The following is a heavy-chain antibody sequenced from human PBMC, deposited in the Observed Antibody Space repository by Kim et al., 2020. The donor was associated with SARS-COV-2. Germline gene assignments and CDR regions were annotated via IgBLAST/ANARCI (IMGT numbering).Heavy chain of an antibody. J-gene: IGHJ6*02. CDR3: ATRDGYYGSGSYPPYYYGMDV. Sequence: SVKVSCKASGGTFSSYAISWVRQAPGQGLEWMGGIIPIFGTANYAQKFQGRVTITADESTSTAYMELSSLRSEDTAVYYCATRDGYYGSGSYPPYYYGMDVWGQGTTVTVSS. CDR1: GGTFSSYA. CDR2: IIPIFGTA. D-gene: IGHD3-10*01. V-gene: IGHV1-69*13.